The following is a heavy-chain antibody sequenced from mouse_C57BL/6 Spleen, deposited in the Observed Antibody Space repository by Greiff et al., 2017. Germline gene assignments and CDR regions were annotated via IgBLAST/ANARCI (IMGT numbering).Heavy chain of an antibody. J-gene: IGHJ2*01. CDR1: GYTFTSYW. CDR3: ARGLLRHYFDY. D-gene: IGHD1-1*01. V-gene: IGHV1-53*01. CDR2: INPSNGGT. Sequence: QVQLQQSGTELVKPGASVTLSCKASGYTFTSYWMHWVKQRPGQGLEWIGNINPSNGGTNYNEKFKSKATLTVDKSSSTAYMQLSSLTSEDSAVYYCARGLLRHYFDYWGQGTTLTVSS.